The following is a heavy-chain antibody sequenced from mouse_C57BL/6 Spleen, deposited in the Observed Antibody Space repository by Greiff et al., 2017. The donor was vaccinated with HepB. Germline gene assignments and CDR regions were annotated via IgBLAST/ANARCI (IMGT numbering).Heavy chain of an antibody. D-gene: IGHD4-1*01. V-gene: IGHV1-22*01. Sequence: EVQLQQSGPELVKPGASVKMSCKASGYTFTDYNMHWVKQSHGKSLEWIGYINPNNGGTSYNQKFKGKATLTVNKSSSTAYMELRSLTSEDSAVYYCATSNWDEGGYFDVWGTGTTVTVSS. CDR3: ATSNWDEGGYFDV. CDR2: INPNNGGT. CDR1: GYTFTDYN. J-gene: IGHJ1*03.